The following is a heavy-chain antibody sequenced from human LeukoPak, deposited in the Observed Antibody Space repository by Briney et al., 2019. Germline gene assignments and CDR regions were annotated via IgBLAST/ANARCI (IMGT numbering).Heavy chain of an antibody. CDR1: GGSISSYY. V-gene: IGHV4-4*07. D-gene: IGHD3-22*01. J-gene: IGHJ4*02. CDR3: ARGLYDSSGYYYVDY. Sequence: TSETLSLTCTVSGGSISSYYWGWIRQPAGKGLEWIGRIFTSGSTNYNPSLKSRVTMSVDTSKNQLSLKLSSVTAADTAVYYCARGLYDSSGYYYVDYWGQGTLVTVSS. CDR2: IFTSGST.